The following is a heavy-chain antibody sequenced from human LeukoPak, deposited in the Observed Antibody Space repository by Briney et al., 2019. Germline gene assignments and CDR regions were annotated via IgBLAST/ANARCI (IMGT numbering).Heavy chain of an antibody. CDR2: INPNSGDT. D-gene: IGHD3-10*01. J-gene: IGHJ4*02. CDR3: ARRYGSGSLDY. CDR1: GYTFTGYY. V-gene: IGHV1-2*02. Sequence: ASVKVSCKASGYTFTGYYMHWVRQAPGQGLEWMGWINPNSGDTNYAQKFQGRVTMTRDTSISTAYMELSRLRSDDTAVYYCARRYGSGSLDYWGQGTLVTVSS.